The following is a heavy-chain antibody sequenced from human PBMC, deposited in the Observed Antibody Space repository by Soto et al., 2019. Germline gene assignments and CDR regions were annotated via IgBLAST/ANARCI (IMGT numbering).Heavy chain of an antibody. CDR1: GFTFSRNW. Sequence: EVYLVQSGGGLVQPGGSLRLSCVASGFTFSRNWMSWVRQAPGKGPEWVASIKEDGSTKYYGDSVQGRFTISRDNAKISFYLLMNGLRPEDTAVDYWAREGNWGQGTRVTVPS. CDR2: IKEDGSTK. J-gene: IGHJ4*02. D-gene: IGHD6-13*01. V-gene: IGHV3-7*04. CDR3: AREGN.